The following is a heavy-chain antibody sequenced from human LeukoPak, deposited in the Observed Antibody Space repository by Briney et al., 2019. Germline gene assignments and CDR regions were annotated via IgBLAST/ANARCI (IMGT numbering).Heavy chain of an antibody. Sequence: PGGSLRLSCAASGFTFSSYSMNWVRQAPGKGLEWDSYISSSSSTIYYADSVKGRFTISRDNAKNSLYLQMNSLRAEDTAVYYCARERGYSYGYSDYWGQGTLVTVSS. D-gene: IGHD5-18*01. CDR2: ISSSSSTI. J-gene: IGHJ4*02. V-gene: IGHV3-48*01. CDR1: GFTFSSYS. CDR3: ARERGYSYGYSDY.